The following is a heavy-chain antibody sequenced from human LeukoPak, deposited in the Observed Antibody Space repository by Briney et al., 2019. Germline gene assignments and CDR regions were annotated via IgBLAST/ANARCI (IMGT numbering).Heavy chain of an antibody. Sequence: PGGSLRLSCAASGFTFSTYSMNWVRQAPGKGLEWVSSISSSSTYIFYADSVKGRFTISRDNAKDSLYLQMNSLRAEDTAMYYCARPYSAYDYSAAIWGQGTLVTVSS. D-gene: IGHD5-12*01. J-gene: IGHJ4*02. CDR2: ISSSSTYI. V-gene: IGHV3-21*01. CDR3: ARPYSAYDYSAAI. CDR1: GFTFSTYS.